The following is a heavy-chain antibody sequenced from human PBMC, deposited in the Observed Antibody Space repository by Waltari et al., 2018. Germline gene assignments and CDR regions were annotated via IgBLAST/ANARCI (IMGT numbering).Heavy chain of an antibody. Sequence: QAQVVESGGGLVNPGGSLRLSCAASGFILSDHYLSWVRQAPGRGLEGVSYISSGGNTKYYADSVKGRFTISRDDSKNTLYLQMNSLRAEDTAVYYCAKGPAARTNWFDPWGQGTLVTVSS. CDR2: ISSGGNTK. D-gene: IGHD2-2*01. CDR1: GFILSDHY. J-gene: IGHJ5*02. CDR3: AKGPAARTNWFDP. V-gene: IGHV3-11*01.